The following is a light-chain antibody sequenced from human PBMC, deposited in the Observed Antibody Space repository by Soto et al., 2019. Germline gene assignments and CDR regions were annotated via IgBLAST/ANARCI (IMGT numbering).Light chain of an antibody. Sequence: PGERATLSCRASQIVSSSHLAWYQQKPGQAPRLLFYGASTRATGIPDRFSGSGSGTDFTLTISRLEPEDFAVYYCQEYGSSPRITFGPGTKVDIK. V-gene: IGKV3-20*01. CDR3: QEYGSSPRIT. CDR2: GAS. CDR1: QIVSSSH. J-gene: IGKJ3*01.